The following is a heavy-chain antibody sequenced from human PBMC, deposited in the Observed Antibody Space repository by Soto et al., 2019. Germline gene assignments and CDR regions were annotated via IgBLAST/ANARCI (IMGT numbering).Heavy chain of an antibody. CDR3: ARGVWSGRTTSYYFDY. Sequence: QVQLVQSGAEVKKPGASVKVSCKASGYTFTGYYMHWVRQAPGQGLEWMGWINPNSGGTNYAQKFQGWVTMTRDTSISTAYMELSRLRSDDTAVYYCARGVWSGRTTSYYFDYWGQGTPVTVSS. CDR2: INPNSGGT. D-gene: IGHD3-3*01. V-gene: IGHV1-2*04. CDR1: GYTFTGYY. J-gene: IGHJ4*02.